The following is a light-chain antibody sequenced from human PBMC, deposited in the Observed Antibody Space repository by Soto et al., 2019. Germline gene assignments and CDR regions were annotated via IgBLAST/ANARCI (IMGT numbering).Light chain of an antibody. Sequence: SVLTQPASESGSRGQSITISCSGTSSDIGSYNHVAWYQQFPGKSPKLMIYAVSDRPPGVSDLFSGSKSGITASLTISGLQTEDEADYYCISYTDRQSYLFGTGTKVTVL. V-gene: IGLV2-14*03. CDR3: ISYTDRQSYL. J-gene: IGLJ1*01. CDR1: SSDIGSYNH. CDR2: AVS.